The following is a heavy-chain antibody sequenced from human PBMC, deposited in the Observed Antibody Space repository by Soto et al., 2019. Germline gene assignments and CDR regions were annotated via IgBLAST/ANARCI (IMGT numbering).Heavy chain of an antibody. CDR1: GFAFSSYS. CDR2: ISYDGSNK. D-gene: IGHD1-1*01. Sequence: GGSLRLSCSASGFAFSSYSMQWVRPAPGKGLEWVAGISYDGSNKHYADSVKGRYTISRDNSKTTLFLQMNSLSTEDTAVYYCVRDYNDGIGRYDYWGQGTPVTSP. CDR3: VRDYNDGIGRYDY. V-gene: IGHV3-30-3*01. J-gene: IGHJ4*02.